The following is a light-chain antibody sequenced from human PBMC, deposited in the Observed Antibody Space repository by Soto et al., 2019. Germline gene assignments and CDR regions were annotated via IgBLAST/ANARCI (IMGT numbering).Light chain of an antibody. Sequence: DTQMTQSPSTLSASVGDRVTITCRASQSISSWLAWYQQKPGKAPNLLILKASTLESGVPSRFSGSGSGTEFTLTISSLQPDDFATYYCQQYNSYPWSFGQGTKVEIK. J-gene: IGKJ1*01. CDR2: KAS. CDR3: QQYNSYPWS. CDR1: QSISSW. V-gene: IGKV1-5*03.